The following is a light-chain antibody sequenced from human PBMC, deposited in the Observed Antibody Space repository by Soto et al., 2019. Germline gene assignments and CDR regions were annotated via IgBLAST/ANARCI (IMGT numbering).Light chain of an antibody. Sequence: DIRMTQSPSSLSASVGDRVTITCRASASISNYLNWYQQTPGKAPNLLIYTASSLQSGVPSRFSGSGSGTDFTLTISSLQPEDFATYYCLQAYAYPRTFGQGTKVDIK. V-gene: IGKV1-39*01. CDR1: ASISNY. J-gene: IGKJ1*01. CDR2: TAS. CDR3: LQAYAYPRT.